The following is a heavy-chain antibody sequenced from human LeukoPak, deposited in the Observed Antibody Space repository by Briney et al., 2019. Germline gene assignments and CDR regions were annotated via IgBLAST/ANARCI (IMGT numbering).Heavy chain of an antibody. CDR3: ARDYIRDGYPWGFDY. Sequence: PGGSLRLSXAASGFTFSSYSMNWVRQAPGKGLEWVSSISSSSSYIYYADSVKGRFTISRDNAKNSLYLQMNSLRAEDTAVYYCARDYIRDGYPWGFDYWGQGTLVTVSS. CDR1: GFTFSSYS. J-gene: IGHJ4*02. D-gene: IGHD5-24*01. CDR2: ISSSSSYI. V-gene: IGHV3-21*01.